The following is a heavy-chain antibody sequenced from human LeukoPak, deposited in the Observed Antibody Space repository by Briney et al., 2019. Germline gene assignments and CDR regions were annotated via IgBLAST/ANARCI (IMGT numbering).Heavy chain of an antibody. V-gene: IGHV3-33*01. Sequence: GRSLRLSCEPSGFTFSTDEMHGVGQAPGKGREWVSVIQSDGSIKENGDSVKGRFTVSRDNSKNTVYLQMNSLRAEDTGLYYCAREESGRGFGALGYWGQGTLVTVSS. D-gene: IGHD3-10*01. J-gene: IGHJ4*02. CDR2: IQSDGSIK. CDR1: GFTFSTDE. CDR3: AREESGRGFGALGY.